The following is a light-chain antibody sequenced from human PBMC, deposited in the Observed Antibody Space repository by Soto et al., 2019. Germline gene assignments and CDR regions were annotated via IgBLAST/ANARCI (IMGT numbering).Light chain of an antibody. CDR3: QHYTTWPPSP. CDR2: GAS. Sequence: EIVMTQSPAILSVSPGERAALSCRASRSIGSSLAWYQQKPGQAPSLLIYGASTRPTGVPARFSGSGSGIAFPLTIISVQSEDSAVYFCQHYTTWPPSPFGHGTKLEI. V-gene: IGKV3-15*01. CDR1: RSIGSS. J-gene: IGKJ2*01.